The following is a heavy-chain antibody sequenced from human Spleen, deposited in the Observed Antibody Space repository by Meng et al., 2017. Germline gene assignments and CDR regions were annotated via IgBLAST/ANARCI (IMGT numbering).Heavy chain of an antibody. CDR1: GYTFTNYP. D-gene: IGHD3-22*01. V-gene: IGHV1-3*01. J-gene: IGHJ4*02. Sequence: QVQRVQSGAEVKKPGASVKVSCKASGYTFTNYPMNWVRQAPGQRLEWLGWINPGNGNTEYSQKFQGRVTITRDTSATTAYMELSSLRSEDTAVYYCASAYDSNGYGPLDHWGQGTLVTVSS. CDR2: INPGNGNT. CDR3: ASAYDSNGYGPLDH.